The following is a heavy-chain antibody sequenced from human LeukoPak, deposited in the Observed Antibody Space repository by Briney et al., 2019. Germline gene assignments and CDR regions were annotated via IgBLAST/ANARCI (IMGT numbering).Heavy chain of an antibody. D-gene: IGHD7-27*01. CDR3: ARPGRPINWAAEYFQH. CDR2: INPSGGST. V-gene: IGHV1-46*01. J-gene: IGHJ1*01. Sequence: ASVKVSCKASGYTFTSYYMHWVRQAPGQGLEWMGIINPSGGSTSYAQKFQGRVTMTRDTSTSTVYMELSSLRSEDTAAYYCARPGRPINWAAEYFQHWGQGTLVTVSS. CDR1: GYTFTSYY.